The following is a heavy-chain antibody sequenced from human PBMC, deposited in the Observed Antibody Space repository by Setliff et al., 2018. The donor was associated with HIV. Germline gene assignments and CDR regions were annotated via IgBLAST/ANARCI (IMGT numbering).Heavy chain of an antibody. Sequence: PGGSLRLSCVASGFSFTQTWMSWVRQAPGKGLEWLGRIRIASGPAEYAAPVKGRFIISRDDSKNTVYLVMNSLKTEDTGVYYCAAEYWNPKYWGQGTLVTVSS. J-gene: IGHJ4*02. CDR3: AAEYWNPKY. V-gene: IGHV3-15*01. CDR2: IRIASGPA. D-gene: IGHD1-1*01. CDR1: GFSFTQTW.